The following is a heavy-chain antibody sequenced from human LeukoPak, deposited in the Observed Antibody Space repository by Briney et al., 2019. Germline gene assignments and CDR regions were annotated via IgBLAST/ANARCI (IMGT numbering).Heavy chain of an antibody. D-gene: IGHD3-22*01. CDR3: TTMIVVVIPPEGMDV. Sequence: QPGRSLRLSCAASGFTFSSYGMHWVRQAPGKGLEWVAVISYDGSNKYYADSVKGRFTISRDNSKNTLYLQMNSLRAEDTAVYYCTTMIVVVIPPEGMDVWGQGTTVTVSS. J-gene: IGHJ6*02. CDR2: ISYDGSNK. V-gene: IGHV3-30*03. CDR1: GFTFSSYG.